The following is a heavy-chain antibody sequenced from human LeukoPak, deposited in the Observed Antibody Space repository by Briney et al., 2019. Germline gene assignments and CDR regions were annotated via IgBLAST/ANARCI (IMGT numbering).Heavy chain of an antibody. Sequence: GSLRLSCAASGFTFSSHSMSWIRQPPGKGLEWIGEINHSGSTNYNPSLKSRVTISVDTSKNQFSLKLSSVTAADTAVYYCARIRGRWDDYWGQGTLVTVSS. CDR2: INHSGST. V-gene: IGHV4-34*01. CDR3: ARIRGRWDDY. CDR1: GFTFSSHS. D-gene: IGHD3-10*01. J-gene: IGHJ4*02.